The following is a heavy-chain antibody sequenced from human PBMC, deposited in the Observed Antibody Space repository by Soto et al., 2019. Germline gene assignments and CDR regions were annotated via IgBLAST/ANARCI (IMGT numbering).Heavy chain of an antibody. Sequence: QVQLQQWGAGLLKPSETLSLTCAVYGGSFSGYYWSWIRQPPGKGLEWIGEINHSGSTNYNPSLKSRVTISVDTSKNQFSLKLSSVTAADTAVYYCAREPLHDYSNSHFDYWGQGTLVNVSS. CDR2: INHSGST. CDR3: AREPLHDYSNSHFDY. CDR1: GGSFSGYY. D-gene: IGHD4-4*01. V-gene: IGHV4-34*01. J-gene: IGHJ4*02.